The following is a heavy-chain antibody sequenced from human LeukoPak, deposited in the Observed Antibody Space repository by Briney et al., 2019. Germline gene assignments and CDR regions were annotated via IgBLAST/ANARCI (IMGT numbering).Heavy chain of an antibody. J-gene: IGHJ3*02. D-gene: IGHD3-3*01. Sequence: ASVKVSCKASGYTFTSYGISWVRQAPGQGLEWMGWISAYNGNTNYAQKLQGRVTMTTDTSTSTAYMELRSLRSDDTAVYYCARERDTIFGVVIFGGALDIWGQGTMVTVSS. CDR3: ARERDTIFGVVIFGGALDI. V-gene: IGHV1-18*01. CDR2: ISAYNGNT. CDR1: GYTFTSYG.